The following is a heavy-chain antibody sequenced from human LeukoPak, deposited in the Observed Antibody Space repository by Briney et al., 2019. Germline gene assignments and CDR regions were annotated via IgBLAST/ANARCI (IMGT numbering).Heavy chain of an antibody. D-gene: IGHD3-3*01. CDR1: GGSISSYY. CDR2: IYYSGST. Sequence: SETLSLTCTVSGGSISSYYWSWIRQPPGKGLEWIGYIYYSGSTNYNPSLKSRVTISVDTSKNQFSLKLSSVTAADTAVYYCARGAREYDFWSGSFGYWGQGTLVTVSS. J-gene: IGHJ4*02. V-gene: IGHV4-59*08. CDR3: ARGAREYDFWSGSFGY.